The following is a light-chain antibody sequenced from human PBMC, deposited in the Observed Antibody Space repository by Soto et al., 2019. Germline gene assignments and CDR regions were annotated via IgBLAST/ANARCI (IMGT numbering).Light chain of an antibody. CDR1: KLGDKY. CDR3: QAWDSTTPSVV. Sequence: SYELTQAPSVSVSPGQTASITCSGDKLGDKYACWYQQKPGQSPVLVIYQDSKRPSGIPERFSGSNSGNTATLTISGTQAMDEADYYCQAWDSTTPSVVFGGGTKLTVL. V-gene: IGLV3-1*01. J-gene: IGLJ2*01. CDR2: QDS.